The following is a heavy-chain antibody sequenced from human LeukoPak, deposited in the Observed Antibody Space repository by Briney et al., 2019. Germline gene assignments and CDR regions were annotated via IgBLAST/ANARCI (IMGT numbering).Heavy chain of an antibody. D-gene: IGHD2-2*01. CDR2: IISDGSST. J-gene: IGHJ4*02. CDR1: GFTFSSYW. V-gene: IGHV3-74*01. Sequence: GGSLRLSCAASGFTFSSYWMHWVRQAPGKGLVWVSRIISDGSSTTYADSVKGRFTISRDNAKHSLYLQMNSLRAEDTAVYYCARLAPGLDYWGQGTLVTVSS. CDR3: ARLAPGLDY.